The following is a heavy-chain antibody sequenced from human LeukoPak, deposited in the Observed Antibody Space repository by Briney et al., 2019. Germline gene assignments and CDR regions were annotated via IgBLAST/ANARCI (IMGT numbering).Heavy chain of an antibody. Sequence: GGSLRLSCAASGFTFSNAWMSWVRQAPGKGLEWVGRIKSKTDGGTTDYAAPVKGRFTISRDDSKNTLYLQMNSLKTEDTAVYYCTTDGRRELPTRDYWGQGTLVTVSS. J-gene: IGHJ4*02. D-gene: IGHD1-26*01. CDR2: IKSKTDGGTT. CDR3: TTDGRRELPTRDY. CDR1: GFTFSNAW. V-gene: IGHV3-15*01.